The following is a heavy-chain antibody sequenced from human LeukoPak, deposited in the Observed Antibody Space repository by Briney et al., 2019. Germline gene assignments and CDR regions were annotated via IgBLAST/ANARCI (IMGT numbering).Heavy chain of an antibody. CDR1: GTSIKTYY. V-gene: IGHV4-59*01. Sequence: PSETLSLTCNVSGTSIKTYYWSWIRQPPGKGLEWIGYIFDRGTTNYNPSLESRVTISAETSKNQVSLKVKSVTAADTAVYYCARGGRSRGSMSFCYMDVCGKGATVTVSS. CDR2: IFDRGTT. CDR3: ARGGRSRGSMSFCYMDV. J-gene: IGHJ6*03. D-gene: IGHD3-10*01.